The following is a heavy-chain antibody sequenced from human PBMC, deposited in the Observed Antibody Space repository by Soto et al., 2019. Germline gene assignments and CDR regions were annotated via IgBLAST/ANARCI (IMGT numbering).Heavy chain of an antibody. D-gene: IGHD3-22*01. CDR2: IDPSDSQT. CDR3: AXQIYDSDTGPNFQYYFDS. Sequence: GNSLKISCKGSGYSFAVYWITWVRQKPGKGLEWMGRIDPSDSQTYYSPSFRGHVTISATKSITTVFLQWSSLRASDTAMYYCAXQIYDSDTGPNFQYYFDSWAQGTPVTVS. J-gene: IGHJ4*02. CDR1: GYSFAVYW. V-gene: IGHV5-10-1*01.